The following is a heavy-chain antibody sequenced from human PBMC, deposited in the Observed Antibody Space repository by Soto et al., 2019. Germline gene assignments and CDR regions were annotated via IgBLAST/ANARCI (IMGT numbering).Heavy chain of an antibody. D-gene: IGHD1-1*01. CDR3: ARAVRTGTRALYYDGMDV. V-gene: IGHV3-21*01. J-gene: IGHJ6*02. Sequence: GSLRLSCAASGFTFISYNLNWVRQAPGKGLEWVSVISGSSNYIYYADSVKGRFTISRDNAKNSLFLQINSLRAEDTAVYYCARAVRTGTRALYYDGMDVWGQGTTVTVSS. CDR1: GFTFISYN. CDR2: ISGSSNYI.